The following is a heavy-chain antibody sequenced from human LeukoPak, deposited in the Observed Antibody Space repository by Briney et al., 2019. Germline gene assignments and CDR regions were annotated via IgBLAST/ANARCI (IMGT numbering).Heavy chain of an antibody. CDR3: ARDTPERYSGSYFDD. CDR2: IHHSGST. J-gene: IGHJ4*02. Sequence: PSETLSLTCTVSGGSISSGDYYWSWIRQPPGKGLEWIGYIHHSGSTYYNPSLKSRVTISVDRSKNQFSLNLTSVTAADTAVYYCARDTPERYSGSYFDDWGQGTLVTVSS. CDR1: GGSISSGDYY. V-gene: IGHV4-30-2*01. D-gene: IGHD1-26*01.